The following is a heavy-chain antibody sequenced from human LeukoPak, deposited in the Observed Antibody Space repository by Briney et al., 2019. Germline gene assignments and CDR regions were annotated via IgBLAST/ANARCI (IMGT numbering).Heavy chain of an antibody. CDR2: IYYSGST. V-gene: IGHV4-39*07. CDR1: GGSISSSSYY. J-gene: IGHJ4*02. CDR3: AGGLYYYDSSGSLY. D-gene: IGHD3-22*01. Sequence: SETLSLTCTVSGGSISSSSYYWGWIRQPPGKGLEWIGSIYYSGSTYYNPSLKSRVTISADTSKNQFSLKLSSVTAADTAVYYCAGGLYYYDSSGSLYWGQGTLVTVSS.